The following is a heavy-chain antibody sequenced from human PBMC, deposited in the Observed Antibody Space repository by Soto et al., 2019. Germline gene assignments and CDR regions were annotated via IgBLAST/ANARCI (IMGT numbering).Heavy chain of an antibody. J-gene: IGHJ2*01. CDR3: VRDYDTNPYWVFDL. CDR1: GFTFSVHQ. CDR2: ISDSGGAV. D-gene: IGHD5-12*01. V-gene: IGHV3-48*03. Sequence: QLVESGGGSVQPGGSLTLSCAASGFTFSVHQMSWFRLAPGRGLEWVSCISDSGGAVHYADSVKGRFTISRDNAKNLLFLQMTGLRGEDTATYYCVRDYDTNPYWVFDLWGRGTLVTVSS.